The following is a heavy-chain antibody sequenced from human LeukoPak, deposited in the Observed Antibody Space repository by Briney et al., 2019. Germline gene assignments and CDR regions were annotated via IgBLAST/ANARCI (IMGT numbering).Heavy chain of an antibody. CDR2: IYHSGST. CDR3: ARGGRDYSDYGGPYGSYYFDY. J-gene: IGHJ4*02. Sequence: PSQTLSLTCAVSGGSISSGGYSWSWIRQPPGKGLEWIGYIYHSGSTYYNPSLKSRVTISVDRSKNQFSLKLSSVTAADTAVYYCARGGRDYSDYGGPYGSYYFDYWGQGTLVTVSS. V-gene: IGHV4-30-2*01. D-gene: IGHD4-11*01. CDR1: GGSISSGGYS.